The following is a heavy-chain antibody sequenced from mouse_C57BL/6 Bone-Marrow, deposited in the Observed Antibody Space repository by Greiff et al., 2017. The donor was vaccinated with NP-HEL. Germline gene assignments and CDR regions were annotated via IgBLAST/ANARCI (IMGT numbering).Heavy chain of an antibody. D-gene: IGHD1-1*01. CDR1: GYSITSGYY. CDR3: ARDPPGVATDHY. CDR2: ISYDGSN. V-gene: IGHV3-6*01. J-gene: IGHJ2*01. Sequence: VQLKESGPGLVKPSQSLSLTCSVTGYSITSGYYWNWIRQFPGNKLEWMGYISYDGSNNYNPSLKNRISITRDTSKNQFFLKLKSVTTEDTATYYCARDPPGVATDHYWGQGTTLTVSS.